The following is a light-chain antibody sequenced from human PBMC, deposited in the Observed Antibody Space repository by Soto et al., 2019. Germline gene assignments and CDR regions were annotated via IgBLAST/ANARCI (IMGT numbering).Light chain of an antibody. J-gene: IGKJ1*01. CDR2: GTS. V-gene: IGKV3-15*01. Sequence: EVVMTQSPATLSVSPGERATLSCRASQSVSTNLAWYRQKPGQAPRLLIYGTSTRATGIPARFSSSGSGTEFTLTITSLQPEDFAVYYCQQYKNWPWTFGQGTEVEIK. CDR1: QSVSTN. CDR3: QQYKNWPWT.